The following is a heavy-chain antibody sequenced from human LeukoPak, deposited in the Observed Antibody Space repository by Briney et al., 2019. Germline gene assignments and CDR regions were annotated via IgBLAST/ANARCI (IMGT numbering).Heavy chain of an antibody. D-gene: IGHD1-26*01. Sequence: SETLSLTRTVSGYSISSGYYWGWIRQPPGKGLEWIGSIYHSGSTYYNPSLKSRVTISVDTSKNQFSLKLSSVTAADTAVYYCARAIEVGAMTPFDYWGQGTLVTVSS. J-gene: IGHJ4*02. CDR1: GYSISSGYY. V-gene: IGHV4-38-2*02. CDR2: IYHSGST. CDR3: ARAIEVGAMTPFDY.